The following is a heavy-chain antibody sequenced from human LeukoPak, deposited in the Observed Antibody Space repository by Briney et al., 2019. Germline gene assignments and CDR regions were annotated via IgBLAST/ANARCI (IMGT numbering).Heavy chain of an antibody. CDR2: IKTDGSST. CDR1: GFTFSSYW. D-gene: IGHD3-3*01. Sequence: GGSLRLSCAASGFTFSSYWMHWVRQAPGKGLVWVSHIKTDGSSTNYAESVKGRFTISRDNAENTVYLQMNSLRAEDTAVYYCARAYWDYDFWSGYLYWGQGSLVTVSS. J-gene: IGHJ4*02. CDR3: ARAYWDYDFWSGYLY. V-gene: IGHV3-74*01.